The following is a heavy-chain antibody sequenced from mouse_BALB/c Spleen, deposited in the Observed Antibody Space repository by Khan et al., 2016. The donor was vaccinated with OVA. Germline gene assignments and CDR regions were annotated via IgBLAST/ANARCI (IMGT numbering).Heavy chain of an antibody. D-gene: IGHD2-12*01. CDR2: IIYTGYT. V-gene: IGHV3-8*02. CDR3: ARSTYRYAFAY. Sequence: EVKLEESGPSLVQPSQTLSLTCSVTGDSITSGYWNWIRKFPGNKLEYMGYIIYTGYTYYNPSLKSRISITRHTSKNQYYLQLSSVTDEDTATYYCARSTYRYAFAYWGQGTLVTVSA. CDR1: GDSITSGY. J-gene: IGHJ3*01.